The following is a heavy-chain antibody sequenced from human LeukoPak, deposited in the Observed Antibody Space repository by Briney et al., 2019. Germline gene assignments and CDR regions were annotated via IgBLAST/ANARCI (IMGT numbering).Heavy chain of an antibody. CDR2: IYYSGST. Sequence: SETLSLTCTVSGGSISSYYWSWIRQPPGKGLEWLGYIYYSGSTNYNPSLKSRVTISVDTSKNQFSLRLSSVTAADTAVYYCARVTGYVMEDYFDYWGQGTLVTVSS. V-gene: IGHV4-59*01. CDR3: ARVTGYVMEDYFDY. J-gene: IGHJ4*02. CDR1: GGSISSYY. D-gene: IGHD6-13*01.